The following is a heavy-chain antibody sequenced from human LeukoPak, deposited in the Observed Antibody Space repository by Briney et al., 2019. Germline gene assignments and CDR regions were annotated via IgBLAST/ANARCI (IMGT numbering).Heavy chain of an antibody. J-gene: IGHJ6*03. CDR2: IYYSGST. Sequence: SETLSLTCTVSGYSISSGYYWGWIRQPPGKGLEWIGTIYYSGSTYYNPSLKSRVTISVDTSKNQFSLKLSSVTAADTAVYYCARDYSSASYTYYYYYIDVWGKGTTVTVSS. D-gene: IGHD1-26*01. V-gene: IGHV4-38-2*02. CDR3: ARDYSSASYTYYYYYIDV. CDR1: GYSISSGYY.